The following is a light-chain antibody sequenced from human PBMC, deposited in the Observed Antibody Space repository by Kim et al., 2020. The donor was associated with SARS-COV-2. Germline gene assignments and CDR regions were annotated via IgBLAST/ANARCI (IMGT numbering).Light chain of an antibody. Sequence: SSHIACTRTRSDVGNYNYASWYQHYPGKAPQLVIYDVTKRPSGVSNRFSGSKSGNTASLTISGLQAEDEADYYCSSYTTSSTFVFGAGTQLTVL. V-gene: IGLV2-14*03. CDR1: RSDVGNYNY. J-gene: IGLJ2*01. CDR3: SSYTTSSTFV. CDR2: DVT.